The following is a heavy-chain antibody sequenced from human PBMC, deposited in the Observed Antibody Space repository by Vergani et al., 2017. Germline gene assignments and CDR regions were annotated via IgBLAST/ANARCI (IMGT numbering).Heavy chain of an antibody. CDR1: GYTFTSYY. CDR3: AGITMVRGASDY. D-gene: IGHD3-10*01. V-gene: IGHV1-46*01. Sequence: QVQLVQSGAEVKKPGASVKVSCKASGYTFTSYYMHWVRQAPGQGLEWMGIINPSGGSTSYAQKFPGRVTMTRDTSTSTVYMELSSLRSEDTAVYYCAGITMVRGASDYWGQGTLVTVSS. CDR2: INPSGGST. J-gene: IGHJ4*02.